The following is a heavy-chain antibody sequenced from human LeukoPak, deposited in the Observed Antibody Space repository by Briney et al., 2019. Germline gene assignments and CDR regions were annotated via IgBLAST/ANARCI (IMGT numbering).Heavy chain of an antibody. CDR1: GGSFSGYY. CDR3: AREDHDTAMDH. D-gene: IGHD5-18*01. V-gene: IGHV4-34*01. J-gene: IGHJ4*02. Sequence: SETLSLTCAVYGGSFSGYYWSWIRQPPGKGLEWIGEINHSGSTNYNPSLKSRVTISVDTSKNQFSLKLSSVTAADTAVYYCAREDHDTAMDHWGQGILVTVSS. CDR2: INHSGST.